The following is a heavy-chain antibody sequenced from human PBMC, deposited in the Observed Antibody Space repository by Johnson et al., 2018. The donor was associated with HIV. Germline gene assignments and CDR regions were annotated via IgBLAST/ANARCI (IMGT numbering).Heavy chain of an antibody. CDR2: ISYDGSNK. J-gene: IGHJ3*02. V-gene: IGHV3-30-3*01. CDR3: ARVKGAFDI. Sequence: QVQLVESGGGVVQPGRSLRLSCAASGFTFSSYAMHWVRQAPGKGLEWVAVISYDGSNKYYADSVKGLFTISRDNSKNTLYLQMNSLRAEDTAVYYCARVKGAFDIWGQGTMVTVSS. CDR1: GFTFSSYA.